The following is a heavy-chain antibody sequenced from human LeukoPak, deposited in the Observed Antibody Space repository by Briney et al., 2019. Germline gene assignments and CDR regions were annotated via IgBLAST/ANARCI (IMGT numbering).Heavy chain of an antibody. V-gene: IGHV3-66*01. CDR3: ASSGEVRGVITDY. CDR2: IYSGGSI. CDR1: GFTVSSNY. Sequence: GGSLRLSCAASGFTVSSNYMSWVPQAPGKGLEWVSVIYSGGSIYYADPVKGRFTISRDNSKNTLYHKMNSLRAEDTAVYYCASSGEVRGVITDYWGQGTLVTVSS. J-gene: IGHJ4*02. D-gene: IGHD3-10*01.